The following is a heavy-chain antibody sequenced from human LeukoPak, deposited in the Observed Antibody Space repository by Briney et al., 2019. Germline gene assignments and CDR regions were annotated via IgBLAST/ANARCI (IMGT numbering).Heavy chain of an antibody. V-gene: IGHV1-2*02. CDR1: GYTFTGYY. CDR3: ARDDFVVVTAVNDY. J-gene: IGHJ4*02. CDR2: INPNSGGT. D-gene: IGHD2-21*02. Sequence: ASVKVSCKASGYTFTGYYMHWVRQVPGQGLEWMGWINPNSGGTNYAQKLQGRVTMTTDTSTTTAYMELRSLTSDDTAVYYCARDDFVVVTAVNDYWGQGTLVTVSS.